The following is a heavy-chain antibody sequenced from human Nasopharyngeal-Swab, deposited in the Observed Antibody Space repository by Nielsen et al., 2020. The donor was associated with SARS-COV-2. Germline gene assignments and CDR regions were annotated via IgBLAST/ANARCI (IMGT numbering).Heavy chain of an antibody. J-gene: IGHJ4*02. CDR2: IYYGGST. CDR1: GGSISSSTYY. Sequence: SETLSLTCTVSGGSISSSTYYWAWIRQPPGKGLEWIGSIYYGGSTYYNPSLKRRVTISVDTSKNQFSLKLSSVTAADTAVYYCATLSSSWYEYYFDYWGQGTRVTVSS. V-gene: IGHV4-39*01. D-gene: IGHD6-13*01. CDR3: ATLSSSWYEYYFDY.